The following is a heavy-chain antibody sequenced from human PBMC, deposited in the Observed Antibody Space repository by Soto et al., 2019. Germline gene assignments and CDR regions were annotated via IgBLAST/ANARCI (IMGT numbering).Heavy chain of an antibody. CDR1: GFTFSSYD. V-gene: IGHV3-13*01. J-gene: IGHJ6*02. CDR2: IGTAGDT. Sequence: GGSLRLSCAASGFTFSSYDMHWVRQATGKGLEWVSAIGTAGDTYYPGSVKGRFTISRENAKNSLYLQMNSLRAEDTAVYYSAREEYSSSMVVWGQGTTVTVSS. D-gene: IGHD6-6*01. CDR3: AREEYSSSMVV.